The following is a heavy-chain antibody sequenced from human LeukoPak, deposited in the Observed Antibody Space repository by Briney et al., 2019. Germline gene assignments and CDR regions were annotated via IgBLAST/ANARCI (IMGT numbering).Heavy chain of an antibody. CDR1: GGTFSSYA. J-gene: IGHJ4*02. D-gene: IGHD1-26*01. CDR3: ARERESGSYNPDFDY. Sequence: ASVKVSCKASGGTFSSYAISWVRQAPGQGLEWMGRIIPILGIANYAQKFQGRVTITADKSTSTAYMELSSLRSEDTAVYYCARERESGSYNPDFDYWGQGTLVTVSP. V-gene: IGHV1-69*04. CDR2: IIPILGIA.